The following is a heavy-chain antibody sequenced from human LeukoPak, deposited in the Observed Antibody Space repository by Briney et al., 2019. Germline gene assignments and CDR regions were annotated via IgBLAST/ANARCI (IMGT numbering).Heavy chain of an antibody. CDR2: MNPESGSQ. Sequence: ASVKVSCKASGYSFIDFDINWVRQATEQGLEWMGWMNPESGSQGSTQKFQGRITLTRNRSTRTAYMELSSLTSGDTAVYYCARGRGGYSYGDYFDYWGQGTLVTVSS. J-gene: IGHJ4*02. V-gene: IGHV1-8*03. CDR3: ARGRGGYSYGDYFDY. CDR1: GYSFIDFD. D-gene: IGHD5-18*01.